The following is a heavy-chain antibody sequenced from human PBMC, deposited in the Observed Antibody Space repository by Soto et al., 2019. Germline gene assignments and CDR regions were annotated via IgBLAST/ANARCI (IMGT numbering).Heavy chain of an antibody. Sequence: GGSLRLSCVASGFTFSSYGMHWVRQAPGKGLEWVAVISYDGSNKYYADSVKGRFTISRDNSKNTLYLQMNSLRAEDTAVYYCAKGFSWIQLWTFDYWGQGTLVTVSS. V-gene: IGHV3-30*18. CDR1: GFTFSSYG. CDR3: AKGFSWIQLWTFDY. D-gene: IGHD5-18*01. CDR2: ISYDGSNK. J-gene: IGHJ4*02.